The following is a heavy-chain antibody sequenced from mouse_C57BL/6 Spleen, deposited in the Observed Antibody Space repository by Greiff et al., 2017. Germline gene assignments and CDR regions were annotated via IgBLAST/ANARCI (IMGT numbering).Heavy chain of an antibody. CDR2: IDPANGNT. CDR3: ALYQGNCEWYFDV. CDR1: GFNIKNTY. V-gene: IGHV14-3*01. D-gene: IGHD2-1*01. J-gene: IGHJ1*03. Sequence: VQLQQSVAELVRPGASVKLSCTASGFNIKNTYMHWVKQRPEQGLEWIGRIDPANGNTKYAPKFQGKATITADTTTNTAYLQRSSLTSEDTAIYSCALYQGNCEWYFDVWGTGTTVTVSS.